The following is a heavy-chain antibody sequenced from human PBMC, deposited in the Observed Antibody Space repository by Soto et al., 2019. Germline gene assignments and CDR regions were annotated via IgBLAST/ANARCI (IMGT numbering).Heavy chain of an antibody. V-gene: IGHV1-2*02. CDR3: ARNLWQDAFDI. CDR2: INPKSGDT. D-gene: IGHD3-10*01. J-gene: IGHJ3*02. Sequence: QVQLVQSGAEMKKPGASVKVSCKASGYTFTGYYMHWVRQAPGRGLEWMGWINPKSGDTNCAQKFPGRVTMTRDTSINTAYMGLSRLRSDDTAVYFCARNLWQDAFDIWGQGTMVTVSS. CDR1: GYTFTGYY.